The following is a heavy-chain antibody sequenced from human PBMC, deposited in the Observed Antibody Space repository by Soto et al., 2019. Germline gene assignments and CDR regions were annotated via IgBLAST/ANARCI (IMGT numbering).Heavy chain of an antibody. V-gene: IGHV4-39*01. CDR2: IYYSGST. CDR1: GGSISSSSYY. CDR3: ARSIVDTAMVPHYYYYYMDV. Sequence: SETLSLTCTVSGGSISSSSYYWGWIRQPPGKGLEWIGSIYYSGSTYYNPSLKSRVTISVDTSKNQFSLKLSSVTAADTAVYYCARSIVDTAMVPHYYYYYMDVWGKGTTVTVSS. J-gene: IGHJ6*03. D-gene: IGHD5-18*01.